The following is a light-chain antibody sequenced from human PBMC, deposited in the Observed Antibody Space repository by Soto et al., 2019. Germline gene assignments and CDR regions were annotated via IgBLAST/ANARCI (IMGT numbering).Light chain of an antibody. CDR3: QQRSNWPLT. J-gene: IGKJ4*01. V-gene: IGKV3-11*01. CDR2: EAS. Sequence: EIVLTQSPATLSFSPGERATLSCRASQSISSYLVWYQQKRGQAPRLLIYEASNRATGIPARFSGSGSGTDFTLTISSLEPEAFAVYYCQQRSNWPLTFGGGTKVEIK. CDR1: QSISSY.